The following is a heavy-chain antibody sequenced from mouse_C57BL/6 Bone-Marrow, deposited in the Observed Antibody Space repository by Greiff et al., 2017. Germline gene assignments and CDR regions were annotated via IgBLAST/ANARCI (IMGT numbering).Heavy chain of an antibody. CDR3: AISAQATPDY. D-gene: IGHD3-2*02. J-gene: IGHJ2*01. CDR2: IDPEDGET. V-gene: IGHV14-2*01. CDR1: GFNIKDYY. Sequence: EVQLQQSGAELVKPGASVKLSCTASGFNIKDYYMHWVKQRTEQGLEWIGRIDPEDGETKYAPKFPGKATITADTSSNTAYLQLSSLTSEDTAVYYCAISAQATPDYWGQGTTLTVSS.